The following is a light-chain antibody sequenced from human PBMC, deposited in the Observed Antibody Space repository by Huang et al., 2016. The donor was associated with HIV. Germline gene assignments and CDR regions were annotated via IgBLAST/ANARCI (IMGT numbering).Light chain of an antibody. CDR1: QRVGGY. CDR3: QQPGS. CDR2: DTS. Sequence: EIVLTQSPATLSLSPGERANLSCRASQRVGGYLAWSQQKPVQAPSLLIYDTSTRATGIPARFSGSGSETDCTLTNSCLEAEDFAVYFCQQPGSFGQGTKVDIK. V-gene: IGKV3-11*01. J-gene: IGKJ2*01.